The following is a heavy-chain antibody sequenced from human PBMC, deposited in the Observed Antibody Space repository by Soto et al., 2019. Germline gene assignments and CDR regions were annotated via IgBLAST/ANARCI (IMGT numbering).Heavy chain of an antibody. CDR3: AHSPSGIAPAGTGWFAP. CDR2: IYWDDDK. D-gene: IGHD6-13*01. J-gene: IGHJ5*02. Sequence: QITLKESDLTLVKPTQTLTLTCTFSGFSLSTSGVGVGWIRQPPGKALEWLALIYWDDDKRYSPSLRSRLTITKDTSKNQVVLTMTNMDPVDTGTYYCAHSPSGIAPAGTGWFAPWGQGTLVTVSS. CDR1: GFSLSTSGVG. V-gene: IGHV2-5*02.